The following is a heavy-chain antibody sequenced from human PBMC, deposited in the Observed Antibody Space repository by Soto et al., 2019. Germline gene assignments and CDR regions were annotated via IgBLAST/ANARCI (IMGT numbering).Heavy chain of an antibody. J-gene: IGHJ4*02. D-gene: IGHD6-19*01. CDR3: AKDRGLVLSFYFDY. CDR2: ISWNSGSI. Sequence: EVQLVESGGGLVQPGRSLRLSCAASGFTFDDYAMHWVRQAPGKGLEWVSGISWNSGSIGYADSVKGRFTISRDNANNSLYLQMNRLRAEDTALYYCAKDRGLVLSFYFDYWGQGTLVTVSS. V-gene: IGHV3-9*01. CDR1: GFTFDDYA.